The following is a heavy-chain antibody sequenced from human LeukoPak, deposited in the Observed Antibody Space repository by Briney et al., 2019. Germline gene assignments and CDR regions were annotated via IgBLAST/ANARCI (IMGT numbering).Heavy chain of an antibody. Sequence: ASVKVSCKASGYTFTSYGINWVRQATGQGLEWMGWMNPNSGNTGYAQKFQGRVTMTRNTSISTAYMELSSLRSEDTAVYYCARPRIAARGYWFDPWGQGTLVTVSS. V-gene: IGHV1-8*02. D-gene: IGHD6-6*01. CDR1: GYTFTSYG. CDR3: ARPRIAARGYWFDP. J-gene: IGHJ5*02. CDR2: MNPNSGNT.